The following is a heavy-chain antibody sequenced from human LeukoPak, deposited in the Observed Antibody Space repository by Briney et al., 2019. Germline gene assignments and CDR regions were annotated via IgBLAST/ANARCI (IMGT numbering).Heavy chain of an antibody. CDR2: ISHSGST. CDR3: ARLPAHYCSSTSCDDSWFDP. Sequence: PSETLSLTCTVSGGSINSYYWNWIRQTPGKGLEWIGYISHSGSTSYNPSLKSRVTISIGTSKSQFSLKLRSVTAADTAVYYCARLPAHYCSSTSCDDSWFDPWGQGTLVTVSS. V-gene: IGHV4-59*08. CDR1: GGSINSYY. D-gene: IGHD2-2*01. J-gene: IGHJ5*02.